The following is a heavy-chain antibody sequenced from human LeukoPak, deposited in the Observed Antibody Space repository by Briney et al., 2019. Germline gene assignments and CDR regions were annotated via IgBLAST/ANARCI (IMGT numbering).Heavy chain of an antibody. Sequence: GGSLRLSCAISGITLNNYGMSWVRQPPGKGQGWVAGLSASGGSTNYADSVKGRFTISRDNPKNTLYLQMNSLRAEDTALYFCAKRGVVIRVILVGLHKEAYYFDYWGQGALVTVSS. CDR1: GITLNNYG. D-gene: IGHD3-10*01. CDR2: LSASGGST. CDR3: AKRGVVIRVILVGLHKEAYYFDY. J-gene: IGHJ4*02. V-gene: IGHV3-23*01.